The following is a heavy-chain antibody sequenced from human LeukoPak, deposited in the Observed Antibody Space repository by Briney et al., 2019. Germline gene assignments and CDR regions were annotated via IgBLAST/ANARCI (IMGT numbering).Heavy chain of an antibody. CDR3: AGLVGRYSSGLYYYYFDY. CDR2: MYLSGTT. D-gene: IGHD3-22*01. J-gene: IGHJ4*02. V-gene: IGHV4-4*02. CDR1: GDSINSLDL. Sequence: SETLSLTCTVSGDSINSLDLWSWVRQPAGKGLEWIGEMYLSGTTHSNPSVKSRVTISIDKSKNQFFLNLSSVTAADTAVYYCAGLVGRYSSGLYYYYFDYWGQGTLVTVSS.